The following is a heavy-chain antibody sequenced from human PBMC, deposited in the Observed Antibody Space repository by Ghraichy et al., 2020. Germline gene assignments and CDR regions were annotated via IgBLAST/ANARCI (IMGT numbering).Heavy chain of an antibody. CDR1: GYSFTDHY. CDR2: IDPNTGGT. Sequence: ASVKVSCKASGYSFTDHYIHWVRQAPGQELEWMGWIDPNTGGTNYVQKFQGRVTMTRDTSINTAYMELSSLRSDDTAVYYCARDKDLGYSGYDSFDPWGQGTLVTVSS. J-gene: IGHJ5*02. CDR3: ARDKDLGYSGYDSFDP. V-gene: IGHV1-2*02. D-gene: IGHD5-12*01.